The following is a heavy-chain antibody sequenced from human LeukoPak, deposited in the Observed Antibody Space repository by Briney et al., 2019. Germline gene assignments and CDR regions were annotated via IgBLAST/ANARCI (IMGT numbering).Heavy chain of an antibody. CDR1: GFTFSVYS. V-gene: IGHV3-21*01. J-gene: IGHJ4*02. D-gene: IGHD6-19*01. CDR2: ISSSSSYI. CDR3: ARDGDSSGWDNPLLPVDY. Sequence: GGSLRLSCAASGFTFSVYSMNWVRQAPGKGLEWVSSISSSSSYIYYADSVKGRFTISRDNAKNSLYLQMNSLRAEDTAVYYCARDGDSSGWDNPLLPVDYWGQGTLVTVSS.